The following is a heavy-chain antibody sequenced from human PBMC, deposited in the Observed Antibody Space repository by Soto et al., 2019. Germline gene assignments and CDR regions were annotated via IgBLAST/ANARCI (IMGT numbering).Heavy chain of an antibody. CDR1: GYTFTSYG. CDR3: APSLRILTGPSY. CDR2: ISAYNGNT. J-gene: IGHJ4*02. V-gene: IGHV1-18*01. Sequence: ASVKVSCKASGYTFTSYGISWVRQAPEQGLEWMGWISAYNGNTNYAQKLQGRVTMTTDTSTNTAYMELRSLRSDDTAVYYCAPSLRILTGPSYWGQGTLVTVSS. D-gene: IGHD2-15*01.